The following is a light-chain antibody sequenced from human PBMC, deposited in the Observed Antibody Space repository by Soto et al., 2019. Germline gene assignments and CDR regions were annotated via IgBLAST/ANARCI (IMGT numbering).Light chain of an antibody. J-gene: IGKJ1*01. V-gene: IGKV1-5*03. CDR3: QQYDTYSWT. Sequence: IQMTQSPSSLSASIGDRVTITCRASQNINKWLAWYQQKPGQAPKVLIYKAFTLESGVPSRFRGSGSGSGYTLTITSLQPDDVATYYCQQYDTYSWTFGQGTKV. CDR2: KAF. CDR1: QNINKW.